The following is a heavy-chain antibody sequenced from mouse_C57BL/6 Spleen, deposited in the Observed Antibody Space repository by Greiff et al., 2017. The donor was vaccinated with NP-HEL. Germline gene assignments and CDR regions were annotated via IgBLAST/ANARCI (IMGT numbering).Heavy chain of an antibody. CDR1: GFTFSDYG. CDR3: ARRDYSNLYAMDY. D-gene: IGHD2-5*01. CDR2: ISNLAYSI. V-gene: IGHV5-15*01. Sequence: EVKLVESGGGLVQPGGSLKLSCAASGFTFSDYGMAWVRQAPRKGPEWVAFISNLAYSIYYADTVTGRFTISSENAKNTLYLEMSSLRSEDTAMYYCARRDYSNLYAMDYWGQGTSVTVSS. J-gene: IGHJ4*01.